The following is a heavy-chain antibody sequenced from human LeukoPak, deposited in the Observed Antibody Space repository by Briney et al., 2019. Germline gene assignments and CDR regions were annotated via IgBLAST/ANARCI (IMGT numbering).Heavy chain of an antibody. V-gene: IGHV4-59*01. CDR3: ARVRLGGVYAFDI. CDR2: IYYSGST. Sequence: SETLSLTCTVSGGSISSYYWSWIRQPPGKGLEWIGYIYYSGSTNYNPSLKSRVTISVDTSKNQFSLKLSSVTAADTAVYYCARVRLGGVYAFDIWGQGKMVTVSS. CDR1: GGSISSYY. J-gene: IGHJ3*02. D-gene: IGHD2-8*02.